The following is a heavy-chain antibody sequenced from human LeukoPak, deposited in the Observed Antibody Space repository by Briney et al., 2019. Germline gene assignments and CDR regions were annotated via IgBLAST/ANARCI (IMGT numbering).Heavy chain of an antibody. CDR1: GYTFTSYY. D-gene: IGHD5/OR15-5a*01. Sequence: ASMKFSCKASGYTFTSYYLNWVRQAPGQGLEWMGTINPNGGSTASAQHFQGRVTMTRDTSTSTVYMELPSLRSEDTAVSYCAKAVSFDYWGQGTLVTVSS. CDR2: INPNGGST. J-gene: IGHJ4*02. CDR3: AKAVSFDY. V-gene: IGHV1-46*01.